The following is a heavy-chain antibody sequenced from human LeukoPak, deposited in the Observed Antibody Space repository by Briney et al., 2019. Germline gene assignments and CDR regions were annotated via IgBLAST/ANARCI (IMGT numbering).Heavy chain of an antibody. V-gene: IGHV3-30-3*01. J-gene: IGHJ4*02. D-gene: IGHD3-16*01. Sequence: GGSLRLSCAASGFTFSSYAMHWVRQAPGKGLEWVAVISYDGSNKYYADSVKGRFTISRDNSKNTLYLQMNSLRAEDTAVYYCARILGSYSDYWGQGTLVTVSS. CDR1: GFTFSSYA. CDR3: ARILGSYSDY. CDR2: ISYDGSNK.